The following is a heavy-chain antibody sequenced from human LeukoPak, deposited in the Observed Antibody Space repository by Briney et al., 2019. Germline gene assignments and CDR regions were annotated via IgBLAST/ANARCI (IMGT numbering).Heavy chain of an antibody. CDR1: GFTFSSYS. V-gene: IGHV3-21*04. CDR2: ISSSSSYI. J-gene: IGHJ4*02. CDR3: ARSRNRFDDY. Sequence: GGSPRLSCAASGFTFSSYSMNWVRQAPGKGLEWVSSISSSSSYIYYADSVKGRFTISRDNAKNSLYLQMNSLKTEDTAVYFCARSRNRFDDYWGQGALVTVSS.